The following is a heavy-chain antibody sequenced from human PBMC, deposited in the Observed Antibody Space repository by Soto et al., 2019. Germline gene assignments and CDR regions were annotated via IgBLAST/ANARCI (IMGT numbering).Heavy chain of an antibody. D-gene: IGHD2-15*01. CDR3: ARATPYWYFDL. J-gene: IGHJ2*01. V-gene: IGHV1-2*02. Sequence: QVQLVQSGPEVKKPGASVKVSCKASGYTFADYYMHWVRQAPGQGLEWMGWINPNSGGTYYAQKFQGRVTMTRDTSISTAYMDRRRLRSDDTAVYYCARATPYWYFDLWGRGTLVTVSS. CDR2: INPNSGGT. CDR1: GYTFADYY.